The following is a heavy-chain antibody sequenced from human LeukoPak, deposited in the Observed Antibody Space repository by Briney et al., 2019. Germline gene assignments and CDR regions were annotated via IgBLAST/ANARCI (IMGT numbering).Heavy chain of an antibody. J-gene: IGHJ2*01. Sequence: AESLRLSCAASGRTFSYYCMHWVRQAPGKGLVWVARISGDGSSTNYADFVKGRFTISRDNAKNTLYLQMNSLRAEDTAVYYCARTYLVGWYFDLWGRGALVTVSS. CDR1: GRTFSYYC. D-gene: IGHD3-16*01. CDR2: ISGDGSST. CDR3: ARTYLVGWYFDL. V-gene: IGHV3-74*01.